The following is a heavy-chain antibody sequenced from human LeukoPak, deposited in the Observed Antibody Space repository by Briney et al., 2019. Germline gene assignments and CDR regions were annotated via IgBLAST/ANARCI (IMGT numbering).Heavy chain of an antibody. J-gene: IGHJ6*04. V-gene: IGHV3-7*03. D-gene: IGHD3-10*01. CDR2: IKPDGSEK. CDR1: GFTFSSYW. Sequence: GGSLRLSCAASGFTFSSYWMSWVRQAPGKGLEWVAHIKPDGSEKYYVASVKGRFTISRDNAKDSLYLEMNSRRGEDTAVYYCARVRASEYFYYYGMDVWGKGTTVTVS. CDR3: ARVRASEYFYYYGMDV.